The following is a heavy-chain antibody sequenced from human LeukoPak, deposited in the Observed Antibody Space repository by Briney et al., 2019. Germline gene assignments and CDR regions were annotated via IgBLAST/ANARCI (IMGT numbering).Heavy chain of an antibody. D-gene: IGHD1-26*01. Sequence: GESLKISCKGSGYSFTNHWIGWVRQLPGKGLEGMGIIYPGDSDTRYSPASQGQVTISADKSISTAYLQWSSLKASDTAMYYCARLPQWGGTYHFDYWGQGTLLTVSS. CDR1: GYSFTNHW. CDR2: IYPGDSDT. V-gene: IGHV5-51*01. J-gene: IGHJ4*02. CDR3: ARLPQWGGTYHFDY.